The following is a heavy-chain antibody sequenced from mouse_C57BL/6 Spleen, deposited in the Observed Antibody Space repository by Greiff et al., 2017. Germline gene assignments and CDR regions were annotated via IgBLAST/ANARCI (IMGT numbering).Heavy chain of an antibody. D-gene: IGHD1-1*01. CDR2: ISDGGSYT. CDR1: GFTFSSYA. V-gene: IGHV5-4*01. J-gene: IGHJ4*01. Sequence: EVQLQESGGGLVKPGGSLKLSCAASGFTFSSYAMSWVRQTPEKRLEWVATISDGGSYTYYPDNVKGRVTFSRDNANNTLYLQMRHLKSEDTAIYYCAREGYYGQAMDYWGQGTSVTVSS. CDR3: AREGYYGQAMDY.